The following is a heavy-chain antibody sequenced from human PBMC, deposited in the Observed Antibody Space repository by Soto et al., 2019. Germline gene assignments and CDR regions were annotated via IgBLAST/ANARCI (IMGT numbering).Heavy chain of an antibody. CDR2: ISAYNGNT. V-gene: IGHV1-18*01. CDR3: ARVPYSSGWYFSEYLQH. Sequence: RASVKVSCKASGYTFTSYGISWVRQAPGQGLEWMGWISAYNGNTNYAQKLQGRVTMTTDTSTSTAYIELSSVRSDDTAVYYFARVPYSSGWYFSEYLQHWGQGTPVTVSS. D-gene: IGHD6-13*01. CDR1: GYTFTSYG. J-gene: IGHJ1*01.